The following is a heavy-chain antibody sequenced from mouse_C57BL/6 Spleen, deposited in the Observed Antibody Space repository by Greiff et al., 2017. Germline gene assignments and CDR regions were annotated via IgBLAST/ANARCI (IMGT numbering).Heavy chain of an antibody. CDR2: IDPENGDT. D-gene: IGHD2-2*01. CDR1: GFNIKDDY. V-gene: IGHV14-4*01. J-gene: IGHJ3*01. CDR3: TLMVTPSWFAY. Sequence: VQLQQSGAELVRPGASVKLSCTASGFNIKDDYMHWVKQRPEQGLEWIGWIDPENGDTEYASKFQGKATITADTSSTTAYLQLSSLTSEDTAVYYCTLMVTPSWFAYWGQGTLVTVSA.